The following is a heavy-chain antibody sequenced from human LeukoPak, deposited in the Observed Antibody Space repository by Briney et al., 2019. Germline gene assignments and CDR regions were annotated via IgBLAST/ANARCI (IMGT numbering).Heavy chain of an antibody. D-gene: IGHD1-14*01. Sequence: GGSLRLSCAASGFTFSTYWMSWVRQAPGKGLEWVANIQQDGSEKYYVDSVKGRFTSSRDNAKNSLYLQMNSLRVEDTAVYYCARRWVSGSNFDSWGQGTLVTVSS. J-gene: IGHJ4*02. CDR3: ARRWVSGSNFDS. V-gene: IGHV3-7*01. CDR2: IQQDGSEK. CDR1: GFTFSTYW.